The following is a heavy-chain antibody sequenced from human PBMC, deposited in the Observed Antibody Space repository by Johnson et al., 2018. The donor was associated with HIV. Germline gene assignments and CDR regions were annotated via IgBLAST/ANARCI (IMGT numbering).Heavy chain of an antibody. D-gene: IGHD2-2*01. V-gene: IGHV3-NL1*01. CDR1: GFTFDDYT. J-gene: IGHJ3*02. Sequence: QVQLVESGGVVVQPGRSLRLSCAASGFTFDDYTMHWVRPAPGKGLEWVSVIYSGGSTYYADSVKGRFTISRDNSKNTLYLQMNSLRAEDTAVYYCANGDIRYCSSTSCHDGAFDIWGQGTMVTVSS. CDR2: IYSGGST. CDR3: ANGDIRYCSSTSCHDGAFDI.